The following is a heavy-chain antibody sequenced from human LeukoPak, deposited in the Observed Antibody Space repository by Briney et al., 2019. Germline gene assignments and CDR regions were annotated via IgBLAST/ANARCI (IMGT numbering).Heavy chain of an antibody. Sequence: SETLSLTCAVSGYSISSGYYWGWIRQPPGQGLEWIGTFHHPGTTYYNPSLSSRVTISVDTSKNQFSLRLNSATAADTAVYFCARDPGYTANWNYFDYWGQGALVTVSS. D-gene: IGHD1-20*01. CDR3: ARDPGYTANWNYFDY. CDR2: FHHPGTT. CDR1: GYSISSGYY. J-gene: IGHJ4*02. V-gene: IGHV4-38-2*02.